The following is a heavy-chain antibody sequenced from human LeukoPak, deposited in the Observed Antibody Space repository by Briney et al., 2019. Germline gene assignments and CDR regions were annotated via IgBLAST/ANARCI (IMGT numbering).Heavy chain of an antibody. V-gene: IGHV4-34*01. CDR2: INHSGST. CDR3: ARGLPPESPYCSSTSCYLHEVIDY. D-gene: IGHD2-2*01. Sequence: SETLSLTCAVYGGSFSGYYWSWIRQPPGKGLGWIGEINHSGSTNYNPSLKSRVTISVDTSKNQFSLKLSSVTAADTAVYYCARGLPPESPYCSSTSCYLHEVIDYWGQGTLVTVSS. CDR1: GGSFSGYY. J-gene: IGHJ4*02.